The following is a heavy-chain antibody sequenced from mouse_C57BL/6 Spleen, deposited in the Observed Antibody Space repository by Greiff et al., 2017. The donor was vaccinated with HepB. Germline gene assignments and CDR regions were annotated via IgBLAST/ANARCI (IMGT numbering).Heavy chain of an antibody. CDR3: ARWDYCVSSYWFAY. CDR2: IYPGSGST. V-gene: IGHV1-55*01. CDR1: GYTFTSSW. Sequence: QVQLKQPGAELVKPGASVKMSCKASGYTFTSSWITWVKQRPGQGLEWIGAIYPGSGSTNYNEKFKSKATLTVDTSSSTAYIPLSSLTSADYAVYYCARWDYCVSSYWFAYWGQGTLVTVSA. J-gene: IGHJ3*01. D-gene: IGHD1-1*01.